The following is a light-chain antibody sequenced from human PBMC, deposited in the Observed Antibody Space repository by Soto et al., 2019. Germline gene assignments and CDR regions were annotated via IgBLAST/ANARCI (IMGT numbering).Light chain of an antibody. CDR3: QQYHRSPIT. CDR2: GAS. CDR1: ERIYSAY. J-gene: IGKJ5*01. V-gene: IGKV3-20*01. Sequence: EVVLTQSPGTLSLSRGERATLSCRASERIYSAYLGWYQQKPGQAPRLLISGASSRAAGIPDRFSGSGSGTDFILTISRLEPEDFAVYYCQQYHRSPITFGQGTRLEIK.